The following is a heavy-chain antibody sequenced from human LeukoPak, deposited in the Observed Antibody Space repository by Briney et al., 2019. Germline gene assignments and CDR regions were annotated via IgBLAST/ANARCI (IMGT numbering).Heavy chain of an antibody. Sequence: PGRSLRLSCAASGFTIDDYAMHWVRQAPGKGLEWVSGISWNSGSIGYADSVKGRFTISRDNAKNSLYLQMNSLRAEDTALYYCARGAITMVRGIIINYYMDVWGKGTTVTVSS. CDR3: ARGAITMVRGIIINYYMDV. J-gene: IGHJ6*03. CDR2: ISWNSGSI. D-gene: IGHD3-10*01. V-gene: IGHV3-9*01. CDR1: GFTIDDYA.